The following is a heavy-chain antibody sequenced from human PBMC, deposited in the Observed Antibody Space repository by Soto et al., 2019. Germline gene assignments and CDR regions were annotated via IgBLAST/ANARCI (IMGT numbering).Heavy chain of an antibody. Sequence: QVQLVQSGAEVKKPGASVKVSCKASGYTFTSYGISWVRQAPGQGLEWMGWISAYNGNTNYAQKFQGRVTMTRDTSISTAYMELSRLRSDDTAVYYCARGEASIYYDSSGYYDYWGQGTLVTVSS. CDR3: ARGEASIYYDSSGYYDY. CDR1: GYTFTSYG. J-gene: IGHJ4*02. V-gene: IGHV1-18*01. CDR2: ISAYNGNT. D-gene: IGHD3-22*01.